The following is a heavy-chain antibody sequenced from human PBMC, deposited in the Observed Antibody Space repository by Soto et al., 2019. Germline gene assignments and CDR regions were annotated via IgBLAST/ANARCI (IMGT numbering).Heavy chain of an antibody. Sequence: QIPLKESGPTLVKPKQTLTLTFTFSGFSLSTSGVGVGWIRQPPGKALEWLALIYWDDDKRYNPSLKSRLTITKDTSKTQVVITMTNMDTVDKSTYYCAHTYSDSPHPWGQGTLVTVSS. CDR2: IYWDDDK. J-gene: IGHJ5*02. V-gene: IGHV2-5*02. CDR1: GFSLSTSGVG. D-gene: IGHD3-22*01. CDR3: AHTYSDSPHP.